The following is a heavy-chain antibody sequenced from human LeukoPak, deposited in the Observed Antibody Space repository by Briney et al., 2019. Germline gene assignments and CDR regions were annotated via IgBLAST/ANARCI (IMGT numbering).Heavy chain of an antibody. CDR3: ATPIGDSSSSEE. D-gene: IGHD6-13*01. CDR1: GGSFSGNY. J-gene: IGHJ4*02. CDR2: INDSGST. Sequence: SETHSLTRALYGGSFSGNYWAWIRQHPRAGREWIGEINDSGSTNYNPSLKSRVSISLDTSKNQFSLRLSSVTAADTAVYYCATPIGDSSSSEEWGQGSMVTVSS. V-gene: IGHV4-34*01.